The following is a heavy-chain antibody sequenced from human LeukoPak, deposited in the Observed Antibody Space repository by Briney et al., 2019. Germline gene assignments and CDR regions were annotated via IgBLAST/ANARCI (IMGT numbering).Heavy chain of an antibody. Sequence: PGGSLRLSCAASGFTFTNYAISWVRQAPGKGLDWVSVISGNGDSRYYADSVKGRFTISRDNSKNTLYLQMNSLRAEDTAVYYCAAHPTVSTTPDYWGQGTLVTVSS. CDR3: AAHPTVSTTPDY. J-gene: IGHJ4*02. D-gene: IGHD4-17*01. CDR1: GFTFTNYA. V-gene: IGHV3-23*01. CDR2: ISGNGDSR.